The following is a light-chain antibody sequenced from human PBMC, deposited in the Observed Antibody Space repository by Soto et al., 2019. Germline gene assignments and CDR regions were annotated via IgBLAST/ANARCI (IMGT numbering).Light chain of an antibody. CDR2: EVS. V-gene: IGLV2-8*01. CDR1: SSDVGGYNY. J-gene: IGLJ2*01. CDR3: SSYGGNNSLKV. Sequence: QSALTQPPSASGSPGQSVTISCTGTSSDVGGYNYVSWYQQHPGKAPKVMMYEVSKRPSGVPDRFSGSKSGNTASLTVSGLTAEDEADYYCSSYGGNNSLKVFGGGTKLTVL.